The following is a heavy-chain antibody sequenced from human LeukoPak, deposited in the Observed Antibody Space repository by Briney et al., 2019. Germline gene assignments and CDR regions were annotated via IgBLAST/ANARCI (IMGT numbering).Heavy chain of an antibody. CDR3: ARGLPQYNWNYYGPGDV. D-gene: IGHD1-7*01. V-gene: IGHV1-8*03. CDR1: GYTFTSYD. Sequence: ASVKVSCKASGYTFTSYDINWVRQAAGQGLEWMGWMNPNSGNTGYAQKFQGRVTITRNTSISTAYMELSSLRSEDTAVYYCARGLPQYNWNYYGPGDVWGKGTTVTVSS. J-gene: IGHJ6*04. CDR2: MNPNSGNT.